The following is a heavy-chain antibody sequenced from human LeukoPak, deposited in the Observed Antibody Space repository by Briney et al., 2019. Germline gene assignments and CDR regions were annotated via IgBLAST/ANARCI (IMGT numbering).Heavy chain of an antibody. D-gene: IGHD3-22*01. J-gene: IGHJ4*02. Sequence: GGSLRLSCAASGFTFSSYWMHWVRQAPGKGLVWVSRINSDGSSATYAASVKGRFTVSRDNAKNTLYLQMNSLRAEDTAVYYCARDLPSYESSGYYAYWGQGTLVTVSS. CDR3: ARDLPSYESSGYYAY. CDR1: GFTFSSYW. CDR2: INSDGSSA. V-gene: IGHV3-74*01.